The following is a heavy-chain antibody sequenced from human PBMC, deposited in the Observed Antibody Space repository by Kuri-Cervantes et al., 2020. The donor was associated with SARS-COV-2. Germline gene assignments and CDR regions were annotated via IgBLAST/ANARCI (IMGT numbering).Heavy chain of an antibody. CDR1: GFTFSSYA. D-gene: IGHD3-3*01. CDR3: ARGDLGVTIFGVGAFDI. CDR2: TNPNSGNT. Sequence: GESLKISCAASGFTFSSYAISWVRQAPRQGLEWMGWTNPNSGNTGYAQKFQGRVTITRNTSISTAYMELSSLRSEDTAVYYCARGDLGVTIFGVGAFDIWGQGTMVTVSS. J-gene: IGHJ3*02. V-gene: IGHV1-8*03.